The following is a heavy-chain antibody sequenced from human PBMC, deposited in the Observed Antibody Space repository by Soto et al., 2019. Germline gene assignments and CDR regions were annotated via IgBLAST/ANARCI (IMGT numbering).Heavy chain of an antibody. V-gene: IGHV1-3*01. D-gene: IGHD2-21*02. Sequence: QVQLVQSGAEVKKPGASVKVSCKASGYTFTSYAMHWVRQAPGQRLEWMGWINAGNGNTKYSQKFQGRVTITRDTSASTAYLEPSTLRSDDTAVSYCASSIVVVTALDYWGQGPLVTVSS. J-gene: IGHJ4*02. CDR2: INAGNGNT. CDR1: GYTFTSYA. CDR3: ASSIVVVTALDY.